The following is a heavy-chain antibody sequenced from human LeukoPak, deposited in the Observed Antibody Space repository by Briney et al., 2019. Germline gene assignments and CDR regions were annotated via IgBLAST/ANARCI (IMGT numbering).Heavy chain of an antibody. J-gene: IGHJ4*02. D-gene: IGHD5-12*01. CDR3: ARNTAGVDQGYYFDY. CDR1: GGSISSYY. Sequence: PSETLSLTCTVSGGSISSYYWSWIRQPPGKGLEWIGYIYYSGSTNYNPSLKSRVTISVDTSKNQFSLKLSSVTAADTAVYYCARNTAGVDQGYYFDYWGRGTLVTVSS. CDR2: IYYSGST. V-gene: IGHV4-59*01.